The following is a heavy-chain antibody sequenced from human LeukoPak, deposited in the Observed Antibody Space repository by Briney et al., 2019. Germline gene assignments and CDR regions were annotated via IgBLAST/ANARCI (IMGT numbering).Heavy chain of an antibody. J-gene: IGHJ4*02. Sequence: GGSLRLSCAASGFTVSSNYMSWVRQAPGKGLEWVSVIYSGGSTYYADSVKGRFTISRDNSKNTMYLQMNSLRADDTAVYYCAKIVGDTSGFDYWGQGTLVTVSA. CDR3: AKIVGDTSGFDY. CDR1: GFTVSSNY. CDR2: IYSGGST. D-gene: IGHD3-16*01. V-gene: IGHV3-53*01.